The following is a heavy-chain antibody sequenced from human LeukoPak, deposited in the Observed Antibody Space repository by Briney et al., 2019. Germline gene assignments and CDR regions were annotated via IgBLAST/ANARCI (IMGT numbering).Heavy chain of an antibody. CDR1: GFTLSSYP. D-gene: IGHD6-13*01. CDR2: FVRGST. V-gene: IGHV3-23*01. CDR3: TRAAPYGTSWYGKDDN. J-gene: IGHJ4*02. Sequence: GGSLRLSCAASGFTLSSYPMNWVRQAPGKGLEWVSAFVRGSTYYADTVQGRFTTSRDNSKNTLYLQMNSLRAEDTAVYFCTRAAPYGTSWYGKDDNWGQGTLDAVSS.